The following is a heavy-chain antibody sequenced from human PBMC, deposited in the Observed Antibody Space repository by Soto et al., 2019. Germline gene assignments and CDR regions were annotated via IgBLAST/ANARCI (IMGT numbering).Heavy chain of an antibody. J-gene: IGHJ5*02. Sequence: SETLSLTCAVSGGSITSTDYYWSWFRQPPGKRLEWIGYIFYSGSTYYNPSLKSRVAFSVDTSKNQFSLKLSSVTAADTAVYYCARVLRGSGYNWFDPWGQGTLVTVSS. V-gene: IGHV4-31*11. CDR1: GGSITSTDYY. CDR2: IFYSGST. D-gene: IGHD3-10*01. CDR3: ARVLRGSGYNWFDP.